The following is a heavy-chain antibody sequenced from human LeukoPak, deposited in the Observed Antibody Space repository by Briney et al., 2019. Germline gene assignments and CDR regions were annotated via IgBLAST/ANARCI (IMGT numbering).Heavy chain of an antibody. CDR3: ASSYDFWSGYRHDDAFDI. CDR1: GFTVSSNY. J-gene: IGHJ3*02. CDR2: IYSGGST. V-gene: IGHV3-53*01. D-gene: IGHD3-3*01. Sequence: GGSLRLSCTASGFTVSSNYMSWVRQATGKGLEWVSVIYSGGSTYYSDSVKGRFTISRDNSKNTLYLQMNSLRAEDTAVYYCASSYDFWSGYRHDDAFDIWGQGTMVTVSS.